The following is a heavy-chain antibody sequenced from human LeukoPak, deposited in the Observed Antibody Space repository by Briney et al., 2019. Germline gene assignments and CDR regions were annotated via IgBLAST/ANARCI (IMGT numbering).Heavy chain of an antibody. V-gene: IGHV1-46*01. D-gene: IGHD3-9*01. Sequence: ASVKVSCKASGYTFTNYYIHWVRQAPGQGLEWMGLINPGGDNTDYAQNFQGRVTMTRDTSTSTVYMELSRLRSDDTAVYYCARGPHGRIYDILTGFDYWGQGTLVTVSS. CDR2: INPGGDNT. J-gene: IGHJ4*02. CDR3: ARGPHGRIYDILTGFDY. CDR1: GYTFTNYY.